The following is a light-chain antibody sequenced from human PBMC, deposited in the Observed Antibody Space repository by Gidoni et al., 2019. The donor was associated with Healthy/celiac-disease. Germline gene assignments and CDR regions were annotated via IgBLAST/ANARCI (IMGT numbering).Light chain of an antibody. CDR3: QQRSNWPVT. CDR1: QSVSSY. Sequence: EIVLTQSPATLSLSPGERATLSCRASQSVSSYLAWYQQKPGQAPRLLIYDASNRATGIPARFSGSGSGTDFTLTSSSLEPEDFAVYYCQQRSNWPVTFXXXTRLEIK. V-gene: IGKV3-11*01. CDR2: DAS. J-gene: IGKJ5*01.